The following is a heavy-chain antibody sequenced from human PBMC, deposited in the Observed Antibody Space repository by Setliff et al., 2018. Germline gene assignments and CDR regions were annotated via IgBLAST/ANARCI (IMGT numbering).Heavy chain of an antibody. V-gene: IGHV3-74*01. CDR1: GLTLSHYW. CDR3: IRDWGEAGSTNAVAI. D-gene: IGHD1-26*01. CDR2: INFDGTSK. Sequence: PGGSLRLSCEGSGLTLSHYWMHWVRQGPGKGLVWVSYINFDGTSKNYADSVKGRFTISRDNAKNTVYLQMNRLRADDTAVYYCIRDWGEAGSTNAVAIWGQGTVVTVSS. J-gene: IGHJ3*02.